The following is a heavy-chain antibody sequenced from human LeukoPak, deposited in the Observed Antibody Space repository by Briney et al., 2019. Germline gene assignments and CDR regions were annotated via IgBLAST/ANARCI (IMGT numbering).Heavy chain of an antibody. Sequence: PGGSLRLSCAASGFTFRNYWMSWVRQASGKGLEWVANIRQDGSLKYYVDSLKGRFTISRDNAKTSVYLQMNSLRAEDTAVYFCARIGYSSSSFDYWGQGTLVTVSS. CDR2: IRQDGSLK. CDR3: ARIGYSSSSFDY. D-gene: IGHD6-6*01. CDR1: GFTFRNYW. V-gene: IGHV3-7*01. J-gene: IGHJ4*02.